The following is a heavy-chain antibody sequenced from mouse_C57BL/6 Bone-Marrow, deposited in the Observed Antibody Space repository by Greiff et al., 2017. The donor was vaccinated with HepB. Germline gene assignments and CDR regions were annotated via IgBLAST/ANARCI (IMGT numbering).Heavy chain of an antibody. CDR1: GYTFTGYW. V-gene: IGHV1-9*01. CDR2: ILPESGST. D-gene: IGHD1-1*02. J-gene: IGHJ3*01. Sequence: QVQLKESGAELVKPGASVKLSCKASGYTFTGYWIQWVKQRPGHGLEWIGEILPESGSTNYNEKFKGKATLTVDKSSSTAYMQLSSLTTEDSAVYYCARGGAWFAYWGQGTLVTVSA. CDR3: ARGGAWFAY.